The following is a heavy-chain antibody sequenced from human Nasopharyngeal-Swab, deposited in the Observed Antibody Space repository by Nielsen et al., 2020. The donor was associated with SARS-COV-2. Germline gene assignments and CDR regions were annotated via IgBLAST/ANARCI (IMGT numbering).Heavy chain of an antibody. D-gene: IGHD6-19*01. V-gene: IGHV3-23*01. CDR2: ISGSGGST. J-gene: IGHJ6*02. CDR1: GFTFRSYA. Sequence: GESLKISCAASGFTFRSYAMSWVRQAPGKGLEWVSAISGSGGSTYYADSVKGRFTISRDNSKNTLYLQMNSLRAEDTAVYYCAKYSGWFTPYYYGMDVWGQGTTVTVSS. CDR3: AKYSGWFTPYYYGMDV.